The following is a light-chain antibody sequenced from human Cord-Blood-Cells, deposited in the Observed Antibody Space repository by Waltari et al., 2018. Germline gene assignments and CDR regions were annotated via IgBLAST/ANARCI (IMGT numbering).Light chain of an antibody. CDR1: KLGDKY. CDR3: QAWDSSTAV. CDR2: QDS. J-gene: IGLJ2*01. V-gene: IGLV3-1*01. Sequence: SYELTQPPSVSVSPGQTASITCSGDKLGDKYACWYQQKPGQSPVLVISQDSKRPSGMPERFSGSYSGNTATLTIGGTQAMDEADYYCQAWDSSTAVFGGGTKLTVL.